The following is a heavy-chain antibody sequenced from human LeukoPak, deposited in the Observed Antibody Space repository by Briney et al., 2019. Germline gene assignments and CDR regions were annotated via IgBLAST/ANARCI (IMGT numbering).Heavy chain of an antibody. Sequence: GGSLRLSCAASGFSFSTYDMSWVRQTPGKGLEWVAFISYDGSNDNYADSVKGRFTISRDNSKNTVDLQMNGLRTEDTAVYYSAKGNGAPNWFESWGQGSLVTVSS. CDR3: AKGNGAPNWFES. V-gene: IGHV3-30*18. D-gene: IGHD1-1*01. CDR1: GFSFSTYD. CDR2: ISYDGSND. J-gene: IGHJ5*01.